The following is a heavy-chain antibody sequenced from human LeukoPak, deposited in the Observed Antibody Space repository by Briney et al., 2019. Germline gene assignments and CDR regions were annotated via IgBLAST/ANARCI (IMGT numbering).Heavy chain of an antibody. J-gene: IGHJ5*02. CDR1: GGSISSGGYS. D-gene: IGHD6-13*01. Sequence: SETLSLTCAVSGGSISSGGYSWSWIRQPPGKGLEWIGYIYHSGSTYYNPSLKSRVTISVDRSKNQFSLKLSSVTAADTAVYYCARVAKDWRSSSWYRWDDWFDPWGQGTLVTVSS. CDR2: IYHSGST. CDR3: ARVAKDWRSSSWYRWDDWFDP. V-gene: IGHV4-30-2*01.